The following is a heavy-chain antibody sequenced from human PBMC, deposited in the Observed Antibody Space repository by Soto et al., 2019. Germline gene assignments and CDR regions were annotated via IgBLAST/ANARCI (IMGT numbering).Heavy chain of an antibody. V-gene: IGHV4-34*01. D-gene: IGHD3-10*01. CDR3: ARVRHYYFDY. CDR2: INHSGST. Sequence: SETLSLTCAVYGGSFSGYYWSWIRQPPGKGLEWIGEINHSGSTNYNPSLKSRVTISVDTSKNQFSLKLSSVTAADTAVYYCARVRHYYFDYWGQGTLVTVSS. CDR1: GGSFSGYY. J-gene: IGHJ4*02.